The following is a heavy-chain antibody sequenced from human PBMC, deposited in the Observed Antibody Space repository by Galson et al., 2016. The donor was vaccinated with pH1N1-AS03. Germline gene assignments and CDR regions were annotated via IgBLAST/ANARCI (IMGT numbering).Heavy chain of an antibody. V-gene: IGHV3-7*01. CDR3: GKEEWFRLDY. J-gene: IGHJ4*02. CDR2: INPDGSAE. Sequence: SLRLSCAASGFTFRRHFMTWVRQAPGKGLEWIAKINPDGSAESYVDSVKGRFTISRDNARNSIYLEMYTLRNEDTAVYYCGKEEWFRLDYWGRGTLVTVSS. D-gene: IGHD2-8*01. CDR1: GFTFRRHF.